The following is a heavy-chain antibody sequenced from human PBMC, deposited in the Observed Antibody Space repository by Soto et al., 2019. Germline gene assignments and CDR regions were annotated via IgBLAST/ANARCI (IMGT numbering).Heavy chain of an antibody. CDR1: GFTFSSYA. CDR3: ARGDPGYCSGGSCSDFDY. Sequence: ESGGGVVQPGRSLRLSCAASGFTFSSYAMHWVRQAPGKGLEWVAVISYDGSNKYYADSVKGRFTISRDNSKNTLYLQMNSLRAEDTAVYYCARGDPGYCSGGSCSDFDYWGQGTLVTVSS. V-gene: IGHV3-30-3*01. J-gene: IGHJ4*02. CDR2: ISYDGSNK. D-gene: IGHD2-15*01.